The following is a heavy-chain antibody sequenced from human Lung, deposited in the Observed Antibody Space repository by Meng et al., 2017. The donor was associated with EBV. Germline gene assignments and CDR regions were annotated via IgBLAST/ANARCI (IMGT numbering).Heavy chain of an antibody. Sequence: LPGRGPGLGKPLEPLSLTCPVSGGSISSSAYYWGRIRQPPGKGLEWIGSIYYSGNTFYNPSLKSRVIISIDTSKNKFSLNLTSVTAADTAVYYCARDGGDYYASTGYLDSWGQGTLVTVSS. CDR2: IYYSGNT. J-gene: IGHJ4*02. CDR3: ARDGGDYYASTGYLDS. V-gene: IGHV4-39*07. D-gene: IGHD3-22*01. CDR1: GGSISSSAYY.